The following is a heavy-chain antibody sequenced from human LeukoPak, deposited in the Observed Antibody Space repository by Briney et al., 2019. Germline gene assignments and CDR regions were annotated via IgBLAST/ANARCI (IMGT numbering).Heavy chain of an antibody. V-gene: IGHV4-59*12. Sequence: SETLSLTCTVSGGSISSYYWSWIRQPPGKGLEWIGYIYYSGSTNYNPSLKSRVTTSVDTSKNQFSLKLSSVTAADTAVYYCARSITIFGVVIRGAFDIWGQGTMVTVSS. D-gene: IGHD3-3*01. CDR1: GGSISSYY. CDR2: IYYSGST. CDR3: ARSITIFGVVIRGAFDI. J-gene: IGHJ3*02.